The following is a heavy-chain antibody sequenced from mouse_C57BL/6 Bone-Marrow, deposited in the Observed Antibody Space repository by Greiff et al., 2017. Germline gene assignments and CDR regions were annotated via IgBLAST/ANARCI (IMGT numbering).Heavy chain of an antibody. J-gene: IGHJ3*01. CDR3: AGSVHGSAAVAY. V-gene: IGHV1-64*01. Sequence: QVHVKQPGAELVKPGASVKLSCKASGYTFTSYWMPWVKQRPGQGLEWIGMIHPNSGSTNYNEKFKSKATLTVDKSSSTAYMQLSSLTSEDSAVYYCAGSVHGSAAVAYWGQGTLVTVSA. CDR2: IHPNSGST. CDR1: GYTFTSYW. D-gene: IGHD1-1*01.